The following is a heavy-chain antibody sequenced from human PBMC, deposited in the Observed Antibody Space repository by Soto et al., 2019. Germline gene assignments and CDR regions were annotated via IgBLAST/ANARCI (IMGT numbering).Heavy chain of an antibody. CDR1: GYTFTSYT. V-gene: IGHV1-18*01. J-gene: IGHJ5*02. CDR3: ARRYSGYDYDWFDP. CDR2: ISAYNGNT. D-gene: IGHD5-12*01. Sequence: ASVKVSCKASGYTFTSYTITWVRQAPGQGLEWMGWISAYNGNTKYAQKFQGRVTMTTDTSTSTAYMELRSLRSDDTAVYYCARRYSGYDYDWFDPWGQGTLVTVSS.